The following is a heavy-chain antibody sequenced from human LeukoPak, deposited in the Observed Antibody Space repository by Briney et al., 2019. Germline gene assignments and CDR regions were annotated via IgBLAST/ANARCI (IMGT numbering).Heavy chain of an antibody. Sequence: GGSLRLSCAASGFTFSSYAMSWVRQAPGKGLEWVANIKQDGSEEYYVDSVKGRFTISRDNAKNSLYLQMNSLRAEDTAVYYCARVGRGYSYGSVDYWGQGTLVTVSS. D-gene: IGHD5-18*01. CDR1: GFTFSSYA. CDR3: ARVGRGYSYGSVDY. J-gene: IGHJ4*02. CDR2: IKQDGSEE. V-gene: IGHV3-7*01.